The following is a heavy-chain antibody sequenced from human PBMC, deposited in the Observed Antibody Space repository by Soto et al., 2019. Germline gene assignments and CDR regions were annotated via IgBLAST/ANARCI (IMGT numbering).Heavy chain of an antibody. J-gene: IGHJ5*02. Sequence: LSLTCAVYGGSFSGYYWSWIRQPPGKGLEWIGEINHSGSTNYNPSLKSRVTISVDTSKNQFSLKLSSVTAADTAVYYCARARKKYYDFWSGYNWFDPWGQGTLVTVSS. D-gene: IGHD3-3*01. CDR2: INHSGST. CDR1: GGSFSGYY. V-gene: IGHV4-34*01. CDR3: ARARKKYYDFWSGYNWFDP.